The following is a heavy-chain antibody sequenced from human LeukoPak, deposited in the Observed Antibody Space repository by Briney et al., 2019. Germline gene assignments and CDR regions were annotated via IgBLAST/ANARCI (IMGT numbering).Heavy chain of an antibody. CDR3: ARGHCSGGSCYFFGNYYAMDV. J-gene: IGHJ6*02. CDR1: GYTFTSYG. D-gene: IGHD2-15*01. Sequence: SVKVSCKASGYTFTSYGISWVRQAPGQGLELMGWMNPNSGNTGYAQKFQGRVTMTRNTSISTAYMELSSLRSEDTAVYYCARGHCSGGSCYFFGNYYAMDVWGQGTTVTVSS. CDR2: MNPNSGNT. V-gene: IGHV1-8*02.